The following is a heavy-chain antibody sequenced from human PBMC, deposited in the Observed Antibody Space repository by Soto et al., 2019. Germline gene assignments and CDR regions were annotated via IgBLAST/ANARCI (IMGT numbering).Heavy chain of an antibody. D-gene: IGHD6-19*01. CDR2: IYPGDSDT. CDR1: GYSFTSYW. J-gene: IGHJ5*02. V-gene: IGHV5-51*01. CDR3: ARLGSCGSCLPSTTFDL. Sequence: GESLKISCKGSGYSFTSYWIGWVRQMPGKGLEWMGIIYPGDSDTRYSPSFQGQVTISADKSISTAYLQWSSLKASDTAMYYCARLGSCGSCLPSTTFDLWGQGTLVTVSS.